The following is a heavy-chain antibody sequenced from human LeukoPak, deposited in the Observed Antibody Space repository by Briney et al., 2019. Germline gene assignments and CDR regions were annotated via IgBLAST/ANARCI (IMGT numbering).Heavy chain of an antibody. J-gene: IGHJ4*02. V-gene: IGHV1-8*02. CDR1: GYTFTTYE. CDR2: MNPNSGNT. Sequence: ASVKVSCTASGYTFTTYEIHWVRQASGQGLEWMGWMNPNSGNTGYTRKFQGRVTMTRSTSINTAYMELSSLRSEDTAVYYCARGASRSFDYWGQGTLVAVSS. CDR3: ARGASRSFDY.